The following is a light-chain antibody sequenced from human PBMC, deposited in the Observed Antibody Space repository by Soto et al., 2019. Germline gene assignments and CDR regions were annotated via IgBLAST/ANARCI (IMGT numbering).Light chain of an antibody. CDR2: GAS. V-gene: IGKV3-15*01. CDR3: QQYNDWPPIT. Sequence: TQSPDSLAVSPGERATLSCRASQSVTNSLAWYQQKPGQAPRLLIFGASTRATGIPARFSGSGSGTEFTLTISSLQSEDFAVYYCQQYNDWPPITFGQGTRLEIK. CDR1: QSVTNS. J-gene: IGKJ5*01.